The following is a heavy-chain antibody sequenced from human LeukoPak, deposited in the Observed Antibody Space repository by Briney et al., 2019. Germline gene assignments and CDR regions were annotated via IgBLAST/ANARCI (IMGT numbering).Heavy chain of an antibody. CDR2: ISSSGNNA. CDR3: AKDIQLST. D-gene: IGHD5-24*01. J-gene: IGHJ3*01. CDR1: GFTFRGAA. Sequence: GGSLRLSCAVSGFTFRGAAMTWVRQAPGKGLEWVSLISSSGNNAYYADSVKGRFTISRDNSKNMLSLQMNSLRVEDTAIYYCAKDIQLSTWGLGTRVTVSS. V-gene: IGHV3-23*01.